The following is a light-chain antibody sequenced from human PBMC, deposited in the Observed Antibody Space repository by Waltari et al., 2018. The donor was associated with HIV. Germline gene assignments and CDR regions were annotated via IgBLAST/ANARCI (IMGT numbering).Light chain of an antibody. J-gene: IGLJ2*01. V-gene: IGLV1-40*01. CDR1: NIGAGYD. CDR3: QSYDSGLSGSV. Sequence: NIGAGYDVHWYQQLPGTAPKLLIYANNNRASGVPDRFSGSKFGPSASLAITGLQAEDEANYYCQSYDSGLSGSVFGGGTKLTVL. CDR2: ANN.